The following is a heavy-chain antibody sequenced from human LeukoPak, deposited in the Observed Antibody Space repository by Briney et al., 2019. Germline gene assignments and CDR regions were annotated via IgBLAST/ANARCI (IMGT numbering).Heavy chain of an antibody. Sequence: SETLSLTCTVSGGSISSYYWSWIRQPPGKGLEWIGYIYYSGSTNYNPSLKSRVTISVDTSKNQFSLKLSSVTAADTAVYYCARAVTPAVRGVIRGKYYFDYWGQGTLVTVSS. J-gene: IGHJ4*02. V-gene: IGHV4-59*01. CDR2: IYYSGST. CDR1: GGSISSYY. CDR3: ARAVTPAVRGVIRGKYYFDY. D-gene: IGHD3-10*01.